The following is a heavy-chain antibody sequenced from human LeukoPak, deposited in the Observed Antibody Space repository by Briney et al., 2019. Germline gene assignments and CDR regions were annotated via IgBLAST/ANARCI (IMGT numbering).Heavy chain of an antibody. V-gene: IGHV1-2*02. CDR2: ISPNSGGT. J-gene: IGHJ1*01. CDR3: ARDDRLLDYDFWSGYPQYFQH. Sequence: ASVKVSCKASGYTFTDYYMHWVRQAPGQGLEWMGWISPNSGGTNYAQKFQGRVTMTTDTSTSTAYMELRSLRSDDTAVYYCARDDRLLDYDFWSGYPQYFQHWGQGTLVTVS. D-gene: IGHD3-3*01. CDR1: GYTFTDYY.